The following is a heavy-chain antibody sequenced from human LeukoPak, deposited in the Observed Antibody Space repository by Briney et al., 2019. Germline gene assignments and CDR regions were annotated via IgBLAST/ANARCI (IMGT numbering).Heavy chain of an antibody. Sequence: GGSLRLSCKPSGFTFGDYAMSWVRLAPGKGLEWIGFIRSRTYGGTTEYAASVKGRFTISRDDSKSIAYLQMNSLKTEDTAVYYCTRAARRDYVWGSFRPPFDYWGQGTLVTVSS. J-gene: IGHJ4*02. CDR2: IRSRTYGGTT. CDR3: TRAARRDYVWGSFRPPFDY. D-gene: IGHD3-16*02. V-gene: IGHV3-49*04. CDR1: GFTFGDYA.